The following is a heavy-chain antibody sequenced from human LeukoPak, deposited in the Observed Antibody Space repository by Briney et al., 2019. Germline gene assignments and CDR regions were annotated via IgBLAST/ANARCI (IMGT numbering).Heavy chain of an antibody. J-gene: IGHJ5*02. CDR2: IYYSGST. Sequence: SETLSLTCTVSGGSISSSSYYWGWIRQPPGKGLEWIGSIYYSGSTYYNPSLKSRVTISVDTSKNQFSLKLSSVTAADTAVYYCARQESIVGALGWFDPWGQGTLVTVSS. CDR1: GGSISSSSYY. V-gene: IGHV4-39*01. CDR3: ARQESIVGALGWFDP. D-gene: IGHD1-26*01.